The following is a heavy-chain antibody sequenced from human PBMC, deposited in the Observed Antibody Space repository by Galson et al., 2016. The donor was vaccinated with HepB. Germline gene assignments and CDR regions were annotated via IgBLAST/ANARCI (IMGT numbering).Heavy chain of an antibody. Sequence: SLRLSCAASGFLFDSYWIHWVRQAPGKGLVWVSRINSYGTTTSYADSVKGRFTISRDNSKKMVYLQMDSLRAEDTGVYYCAQPPGASGPYAVDAWGKGTTVKVSS. CDR1: GFLFDSYW. CDR3: AQPPGASGPYAVDA. J-gene: IGHJ6*04. V-gene: IGHV3-74*01. D-gene: IGHD3-10*01. CDR2: INSYGTTT.